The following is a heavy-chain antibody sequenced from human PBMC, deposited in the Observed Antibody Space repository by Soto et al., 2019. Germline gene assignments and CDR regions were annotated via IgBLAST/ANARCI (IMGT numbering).Heavy chain of an antibody. J-gene: IGHJ4*02. Sequence: QVHLVDSGGGVVQPGRSLRLSCAAYGFIFNEYGMHWVRQAPGKGLEWVAVIWYDGSNKYYADSVKGRFTFSRDNSKNTMSLQMNSLRVEDTAVYYCARWGCSGSNCNLNQRSFDLWGQGTLVTVSS. D-gene: IGHD2-15*01. CDR3: ARWGCSGSNCNLNQRSFDL. CDR1: GFIFNEYG. CDR2: IWYDGSNK. V-gene: IGHV3-33*03.